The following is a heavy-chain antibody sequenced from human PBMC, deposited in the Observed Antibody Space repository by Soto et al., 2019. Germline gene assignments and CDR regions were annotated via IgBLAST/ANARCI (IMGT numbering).Heavy chain of an antibody. J-gene: IGHJ6*02. CDR1: GGTLSSHT. D-gene: IGHD3-22*01. Sequence: QVQLVQSGAEVKEPGSSLKVSCKASGGTLSSHTISWVRLAPGQGLEWMGRTIPILGITNYAQNFQGRLTLTADTSTRTASMELSILRSEDTAVYYCAISTYDNKFYYYGMDVWGQGTTVTVSS. V-gene: IGHV1-69*02. CDR3: AISTYDNKFYYYGMDV. CDR2: TIPILGIT.